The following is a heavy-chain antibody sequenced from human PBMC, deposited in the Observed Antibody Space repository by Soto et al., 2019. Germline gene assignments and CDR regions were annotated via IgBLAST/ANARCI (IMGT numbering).Heavy chain of an antibody. Sequence: EVQLEESGGDLVQPGGSLRLSCTASGFIFSSYWMHWVRQAPGEGLVWVSRINTDGGTTTYAESVKGRFTISRDNARNTLYLQMNSLRPEDTALYYCVRVGSGSYSWRDPWGQGTLVTVSS. J-gene: IGHJ5*02. CDR2: INTDGGTT. CDR1: GFIFSSYW. V-gene: IGHV3-74*01. D-gene: IGHD1-26*01. CDR3: VRVGSGSYSWRDP.